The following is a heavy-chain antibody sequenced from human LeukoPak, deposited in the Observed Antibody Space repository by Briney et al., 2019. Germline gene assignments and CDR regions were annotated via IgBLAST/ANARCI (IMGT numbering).Heavy chain of an antibody. CDR1: GGSISSYY. Sequence: SSETLSLTCTVSGGSISSYYWSWIRQPPLKGLVWIGYIYYSRSTNYNPSLKSRVTISADTSKNQFYLKLSSVSAADTAVYYCARENDILTGYYFAFDIWGQGTMVTVSS. J-gene: IGHJ3*02. CDR3: ARENDILTGYYFAFDI. D-gene: IGHD3-9*01. V-gene: IGHV4-59*01. CDR2: IYYSRST.